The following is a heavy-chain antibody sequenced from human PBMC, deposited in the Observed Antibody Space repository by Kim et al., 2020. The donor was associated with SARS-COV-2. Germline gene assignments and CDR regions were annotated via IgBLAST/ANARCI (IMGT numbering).Heavy chain of an antibody. Sequence: GGSLRLSCAASGFTFSSYEMNWVRQAPGKGLEWVSYISSSGSTIYYADSVKGRFTISRDNAKNSLYLQMNSLRAEDTAVYYCARGSYYYGSGSSISRDDAFDIWGQGTMVTVSS. D-gene: IGHD3-10*01. CDR3: ARGSYYYGSGSSISRDDAFDI. V-gene: IGHV3-48*03. J-gene: IGHJ3*02. CDR2: ISSSGSTI. CDR1: GFTFSSYE.